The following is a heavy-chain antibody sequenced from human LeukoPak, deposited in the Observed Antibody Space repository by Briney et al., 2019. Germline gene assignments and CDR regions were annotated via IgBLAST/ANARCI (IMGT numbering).Heavy chain of an antibody. V-gene: IGHV4-34*01. J-gene: IGHJ6*03. CDR2: INRSGST. Sequence: SETLSLTCAVYGGSFSGYYWSWIRQPPGKGLEWIGEINRSGSTNYNPSLKSRVTISVDTSKNQFSLKLSSVTAADTAVYYCVSRYTRTPPHCYYYYMDVWGKGTTVTVSS. CDR1: GGSFSGYY. CDR3: VSRYTRTPPHCYYYYMDV. D-gene: IGHD2-2*01.